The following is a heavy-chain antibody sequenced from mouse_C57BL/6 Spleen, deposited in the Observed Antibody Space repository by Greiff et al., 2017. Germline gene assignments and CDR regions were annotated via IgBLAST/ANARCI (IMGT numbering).Heavy chain of an antibody. CDR1: GYTFTSYW. CDR3: ARERYYGSSPHWYFDV. D-gene: IGHD1-1*01. J-gene: IGHJ1*03. CDR2: IYPSDSET. Sequence: QVQLQQPGAELVRPGSSVKLSCKASGYTFTSYWLDWVKQRPGQGLEWIGNIYPSDSETHYNQKFKDKDTLTVDKSSSTAYMQLSSLTSEDSAVYYCARERYYGSSPHWYFDVWGTGTTVTVSS. V-gene: IGHV1-61*01.